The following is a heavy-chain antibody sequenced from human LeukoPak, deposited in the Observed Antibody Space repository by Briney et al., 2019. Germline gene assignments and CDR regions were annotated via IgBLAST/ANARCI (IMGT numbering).Heavy chain of an antibody. D-gene: IGHD2/OR15-2a*01. CDR2: IKEDGSEK. J-gene: IGHJ4*02. CDR3: ARDWFHAIDY. Sequence: GGSLRLSCAAYGFTFSTYWMTWVRQAPGKGLEWVANIKEDGSEKYYVDSVRGRFTISRDNAKNSLYLQMNSLRAEDTAVYYCARDWFHAIDYWGQGTLVTVSS. CDR1: GFTFSTYW. V-gene: IGHV3-7*01.